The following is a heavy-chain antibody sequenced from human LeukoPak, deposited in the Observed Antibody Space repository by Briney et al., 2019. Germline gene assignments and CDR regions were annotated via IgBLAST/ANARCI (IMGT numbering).Heavy chain of an antibody. CDR3: ARALRRGYSGYAWDY. V-gene: IGHV1-69*01. Sequence: SVKVSCKASGGTFSSYAISWVRQAPGQGLEWMGGIIPIFGTANYAQKFQGRVTITADESTSTAYMELSSLRSEDTAVYYCARALRRGYSGYAWDYWGQGTLVTVSS. J-gene: IGHJ4*02. D-gene: IGHD5-12*01. CDR1: GGTFSSYA. CDR2: IIPIFGTA.